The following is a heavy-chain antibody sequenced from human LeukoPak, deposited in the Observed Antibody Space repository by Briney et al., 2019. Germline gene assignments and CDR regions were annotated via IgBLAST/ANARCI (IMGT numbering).Heavy chain of an antibody. Sequence: ASVKVSCKPSGYSFTTYAMNWVRQAPGQGLEWMGWINTNTGNQTYHQDFTGRCVFSLDTSVTTTYLEISSLKAEDTAIYCCARSSWVQQSCVFWVQGTLVSVCS. CDR3: ARSSWVQQSCVF. CDR2: INTNTGNQ. CDR1: GYSFTTYA. V-gene: IGHV7-4-1*02. J-gene: IGHJ4*02. D-gene: IGHD6-19*01.